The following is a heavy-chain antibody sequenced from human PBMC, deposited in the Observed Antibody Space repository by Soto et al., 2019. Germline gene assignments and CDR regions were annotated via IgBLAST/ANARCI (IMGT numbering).Heavy chain of an antibody. Sequence: GGSLRLSCAASGFTFSSYSMNWVRQAPGKGLEWVSSISSSSSYIYYADSVKGRFTISRDNAKNSLYLQMNSLRAEDTAVYYCAREGSRDGYNGDAFDIWGQGTMVTGSS. D-gene: IGHD5-12*01. V-gene: IGHV3-21*01. CDR1: GFTFSSYS. CDR2: ISSSSSYI. J-gene: IGHJ3*02. CDR3: AREGSRDGYNGDAFDI.